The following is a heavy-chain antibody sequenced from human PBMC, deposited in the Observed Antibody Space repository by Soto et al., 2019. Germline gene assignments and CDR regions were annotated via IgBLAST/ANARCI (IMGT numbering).Heavy chain of an antibody. D-gene: IGHD3-10*01. Sequence: PSETLSLTCTVSGGSISSSSYYWGWIRQPPGKGLEWIGSIYYSGSTYYNPSLKSRVTISVDTSKNQFSLKLSSVTAADTAVYYCARILSHYNWFDPWGQGTLVTVSS. CDR3: ARILSHYNWFDP. J-gene: IGHJ5*02. CDR1: GGSISSSSYY. CDR2: IYYSGST. V-gene: IGHV4-39*01.